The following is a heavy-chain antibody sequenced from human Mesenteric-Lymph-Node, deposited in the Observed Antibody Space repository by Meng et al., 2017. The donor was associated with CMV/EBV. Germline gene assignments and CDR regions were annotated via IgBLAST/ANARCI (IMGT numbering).Heavy chain of an antibody. D-gene: IGHD1-1*01. V-gene: IGHV3-23*01. CDR1: GFTFSSYA. CDR3: ATYWSADY. CDR2: ISGSGGST. Sequence: GESLKISCAASGFTFSSYAMSWVRQAPGKGLEWVSAISGSGGSTYYADSVKGRFTISRDNSKNTLYLQMNSLRAEDTAMYYCATYWSADYWGQGTLVTVSS. J-gene: IGHJ4*02.